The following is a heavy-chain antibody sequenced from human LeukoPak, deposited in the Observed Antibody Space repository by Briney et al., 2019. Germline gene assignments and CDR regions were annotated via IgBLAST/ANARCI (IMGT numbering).Heavy chain of an antibody. V-gene: IGHV1-2*02. CDR1: GYTFTNYC. Sequence: GASLELSCTASGYTFTNYCLHWVRQAPGQGLEWMGCIKPNGGANIYADKVQGRFTITRDTSKSSAYLELSRLRADDTAVYYCERDRVRSGWPRANYFEHWGQGNLVTVSS. D-gene: IGHD6-19*01. CDR3: ERDRVRSGWPRANYFEH. CDR2: IKPNGGAN. J-gene: IGHJ4*02.